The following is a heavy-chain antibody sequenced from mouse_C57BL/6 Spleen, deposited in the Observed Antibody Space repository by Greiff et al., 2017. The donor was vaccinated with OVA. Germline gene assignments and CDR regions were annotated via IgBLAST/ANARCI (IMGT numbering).Heavy chain of an antibody. CDR2: IHPNSGST. V-gene: IGHV1-64*01. D-gene: IGHD1-1*01. CDR3: ARLDYYGSSYPSYYFDY. Sequence: QVQLQQPGAELVKPGASVKLSCKASGYTFTSYWMHWVKQRPGQGLEWIGMIHPNSGSTNYNEKFKSKATLTVDKSSSTAYMQLSSLTSADSAVYYCARLDYYGSSYPSYYFDYWGQGTTLTVSS. J-gene: IGHJ2*01. CDR1: GYTFTSYW.